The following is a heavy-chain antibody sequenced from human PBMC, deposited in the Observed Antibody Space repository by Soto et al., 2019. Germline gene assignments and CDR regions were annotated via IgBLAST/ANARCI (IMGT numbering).Heavy chain of an antibody. Sequence: EVQLVESGGGLVQPGRSLRLSCAASGFTFDDYAMHWVRQAPGKGLEWVSGISWNSGSIGYADSVKGRFTISRDNAKNSLYLQMNSLRAEDTALYYCAKDSGTGYFSSTSCSYWYFDLWGRGTLVTVSS. V-gene: IGHV3-9*01. D-gene: IGHD2-2*01. CDR2: ISWNSGSI. CDR3: AKDSGTGYFSSTSCSYWYFDL. J-gene: IGHJ2*01. CDR1: GFTFDDYA.